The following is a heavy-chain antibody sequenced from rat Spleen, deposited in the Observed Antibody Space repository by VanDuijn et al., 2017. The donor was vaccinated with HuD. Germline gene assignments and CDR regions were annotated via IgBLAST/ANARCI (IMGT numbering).Heavy chain of an antibody. J-gene: IGHJ2*01. CDR1: GFALTSYG. D-gene: IGHD1-12*01. Sequence: QVQLKESGPGLVQPSQTLSLTCTVSGFALTSYGVSWVRQPPGKGLEWMGVIWTGGNTDYNSALKSRLSISRDTSKSQVFLKMNSLQTEDTATYYCAIANRESYAHFDYWGQGVMVTVSS. CDR2: IWTGGNT. V-gene: IGHV2-4*01. CDR3: AIANRESYAHFDY.